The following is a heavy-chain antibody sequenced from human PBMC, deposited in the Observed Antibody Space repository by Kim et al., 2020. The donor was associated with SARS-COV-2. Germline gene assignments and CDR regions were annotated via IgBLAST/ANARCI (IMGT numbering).Heavy chain of an antibody. CDR1: GGSISSYY. Sequence: SETLSLTCTVSGGSISSYYWSWIRQPPGKGLEWIGYIYYSGSTNYNPSLKSRVTISVDTSKNQFSLKLSSVTAADTAVYYCARHWDSGYDFVYAFDIWGQGTMVTVSS. J-gene: IGHJ3*02. CDR2: IYYSGST. CDR3: ARHWDSGYDFVYAFDI. V-gene: IGHV4-59*08. D-gene: IGHD5-12*01.